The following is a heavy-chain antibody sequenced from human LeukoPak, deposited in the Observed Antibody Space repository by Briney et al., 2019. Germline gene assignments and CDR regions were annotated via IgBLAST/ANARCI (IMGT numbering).Heavy chain of an antibody. J-gene: IGHJ4*02. CDR2: ISSSSSYI. Sequence: PGGSLRLSCAASGFTFSSYSMNWVRQAPGKGLEWVSSISSSSSYIYYADSVKGRFTISRDNAKNSLCLQMNSLRAEDTAVYYCARRAAAGYFDYWGQGTLVTVSS. V-gene: IGHV3-21*01. D-gene: IGHD6-13*01. CDR1: GFTFSSYS. CDR3: ARRAAAGYFDY.